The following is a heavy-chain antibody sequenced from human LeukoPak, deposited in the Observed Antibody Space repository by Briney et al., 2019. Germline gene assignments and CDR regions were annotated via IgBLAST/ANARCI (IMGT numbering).Heavy chain of an antibody. Sequence: ASVKVSCKASGYTFTSYDINWVRQATGQGLEWMGWMNPNSGNTGYAQKFQGRVTMTRNTSISTAYMQLSSLRSEDTAVYYCARRAVTYYYYYYMDVWGKGTPVTISS. CDR1: GYTFTSYD. J-gene: IGHJ6*03. D-gene: IGHD4-17*01. V-gene: IGHV1-8*01. CDR3: ARRAVTYYYYYYMDV. CDR2: MNPNSGNT.